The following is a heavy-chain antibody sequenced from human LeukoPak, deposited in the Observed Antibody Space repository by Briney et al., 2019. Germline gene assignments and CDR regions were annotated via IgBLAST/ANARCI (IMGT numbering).Heavy chain of an antibody. CDR1: GYTFTSYD. J-gene: IGHJ6*02. CDR2: MNPNSGNT. Sequence: ASVKVSCKASGYTFTSYDINWVRQATGQGLEWMGWMNPNSGNTGYAQKFQGRVTMTRNTSISTAYMELSSLRSEDTAVYYCARGAVDRGGYYYGMDVWGQGTTVTVSS. CDR3: ARGAVDRGGYYYGMDV. D-gene: IGHD1-14*01. V-gene: IGHV1-8*01.